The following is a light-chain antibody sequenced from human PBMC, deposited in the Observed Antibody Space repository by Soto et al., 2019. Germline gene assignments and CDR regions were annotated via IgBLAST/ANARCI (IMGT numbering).Light chain of an antibody. Sequence: SYELTQPPSVSVAPGKTARITCGGDKIGNEIVHWYQQSPGQAPVVVMYYDSDRPSGIPERFSGSNSGNTATLTISRVEAGDEADYYCQVWHSSSDHVVFGGGTKVTVL. CDR1: KIGNEI. J-gene: IGLJ2*01. CDR2: YDS. V-gene: IGLV3-21*04. CDR3: QVWHSSSDHVV.